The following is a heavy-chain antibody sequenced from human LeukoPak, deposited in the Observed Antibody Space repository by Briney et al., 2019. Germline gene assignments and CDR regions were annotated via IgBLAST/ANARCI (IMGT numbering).Heavy chain of an antibody. J-gene: IGHJ2*01. CDR1: GGSISSYY. D-gene: IGHD6-13*01. CDR3: ARDFGIAAAGSRYWYFDL. Sequence: SETLSLTCTVSGGSISSYYWSWIRQSPGKGLEWIGYIYYSGSTNYNPSLKSRVTIYVDTSKNQFSLQLSSVTAADTAVYYCARDFGIAAAGSRYWYFDLWGRGTLVTVSS. V-gene: IGHV4-59*01. CDR2: IYYSGST.